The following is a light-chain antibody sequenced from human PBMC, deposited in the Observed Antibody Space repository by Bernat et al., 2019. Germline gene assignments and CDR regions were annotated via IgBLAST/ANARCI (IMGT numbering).Light chain of an antibody. CDR1: QSISNY. CDR3: QQRSSWPLT. V-gene: IGKV3-11*01. J-gene: IGKJ4*01. Sequence: EAVLTQSPATLSLSPGERATLSCMASQSISNYLAWYQQKPGQAPRLLIYDASNRATGIPARFSGSGSGTDFTLTISSLEPEDFAVYYCQQRSSWPLTFGGGTKVEIK. CDR2: DAS.